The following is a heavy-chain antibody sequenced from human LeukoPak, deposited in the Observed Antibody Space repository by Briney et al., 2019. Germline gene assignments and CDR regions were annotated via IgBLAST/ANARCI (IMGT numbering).Heavy chain of an antibody. D-gene: IGHD2-15*01. CDR3: ARQGRSDYFDY. CDR2: IYHSGST. Sequence: PSETLSLTCTVSGYSLNSGYYWGWIRQPPGKGLEWIGRIYHSGSTYYNPSLKSRVTISVDTSKNQFSLKLSSVPAADTAVYYCARQGRSDYFDYWGQGTLVTVSS. CDR1: GYSLNSGYY. J-gene: IGHJ4*02. V-gene: IGHV4-38-2*02.